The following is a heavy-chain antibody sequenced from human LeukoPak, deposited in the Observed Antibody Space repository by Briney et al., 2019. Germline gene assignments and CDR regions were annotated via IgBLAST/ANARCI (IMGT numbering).Heavy chain of an antibody. CDR1: GGSFSGYY. CDR3: ARLPGQITFGGVIVEDY. V-gene: IGHV4-34*01. CDR2: INHSGST. J-gene: IGHJ4*02. Sequence: PSETLSLTCAVYGGSFSGYYWSWIRQPPGKGLEWIGEINHSGSTNYNPSLKSRVTISVDTSKNQFSLKLSSVTVADTAVYYCARLPGQITFGGVIVEDYWGQGTLVTVSS. D-gene: IGHD3-16*02.